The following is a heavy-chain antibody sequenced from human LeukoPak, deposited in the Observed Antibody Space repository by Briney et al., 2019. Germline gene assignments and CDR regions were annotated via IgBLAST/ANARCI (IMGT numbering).Heavy chain of an antibody. J-gene: IGHJ4*02. Sequence: KPGGSLRLSCAASGFTFSSYSMNWVCQAPGKGLEWVSSISSSSSYIYYADSVKGRFTISRDNAKNSLYLQMNSLRAEDTAVYYCARDSGWEEKFDYRGQGTLVTVSS. CDR3: ARDSGWEEKFDY. CDR1: GFTFSSYS. V-gene: IGHV3-21*01. CDR2: ISSSSSYI. D-gene: IGHD1-26*01.